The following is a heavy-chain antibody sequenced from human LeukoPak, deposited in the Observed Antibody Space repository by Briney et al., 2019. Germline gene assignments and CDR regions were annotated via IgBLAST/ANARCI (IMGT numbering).Heavy chain of an antibody. V-gene: IGHV4-59*12. CDR2: IYYSGST. CDR1: GGSISSYY. CDR3: ASRGFYDSSGYYWDY. D-gene: IGHD3-22*01. Sequence: SETLSLTCTVSGGSISSYYWSWIRQPPGKGLEWIGYIYYSGSTNYNPSLKSRVTISVDTSKNQFSLKLSSVTAADTAVYYCASRGFYDSSGYYWDYWGQGTLVTVSS. J-gene: IGHJ4*02.